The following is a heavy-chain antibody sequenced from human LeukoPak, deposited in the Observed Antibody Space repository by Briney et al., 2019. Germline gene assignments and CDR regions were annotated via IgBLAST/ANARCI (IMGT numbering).Heavy chain of an antibody. D-gene: IGHD3-22*01. V-gene: IGHV1-2*02. CDR3: ARDRQYYYDSSGYSNWFDP. CDR1: GYTFTGYY. J-gene: IGHJ5*02. Sequence: ASVKVSCKASGYTFTGYYMHWVRQAPGQGLEWMGWINPNSGGTHYAQKFQGRVTMTRDTSTSTVYMELSSLRSEDTAVYYCARDRQYYYDSSGYSNWFDPWGQGTLVTVSS. CDR2: INPNSGGT.